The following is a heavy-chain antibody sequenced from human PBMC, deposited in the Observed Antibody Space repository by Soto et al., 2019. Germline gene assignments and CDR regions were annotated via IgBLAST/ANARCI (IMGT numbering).Heavy chain of an antibody. Sequence: EVQLLESGGGLVQPGGSLRLSCAASGFTFSSYAMSWVRQAPGKGLEWVSAISGDGGGTYYADSVKGRFTISRDNSKNTLYLQMNSLRAADTAVYYCAKDWGYCGGGDCYLSFFDDWGQGTLVTVSS. D-gene: IGHD2-15*01. V-gene: IGHV3-23*01. J-gene: IGHJ4*02. CDR2: ISGDGGGT. CDR3: AKDWGYCGGGDCYLSFFDD. CDR1: GFTFSSYA.